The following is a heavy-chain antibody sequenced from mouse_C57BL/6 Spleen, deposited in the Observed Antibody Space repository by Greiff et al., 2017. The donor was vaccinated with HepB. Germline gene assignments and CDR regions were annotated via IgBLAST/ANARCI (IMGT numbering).Heavy chain of an antibody. D-gene: IGHD2-4*01. Sequence: EVQGVESGGGLVQPGGSLKLSCAASGFTFSDYYMYWVRQTPEKRLEWVEYISNGGGSTYYPDTVKGRFTISRDNAKNTLYLQMSRLKSEDTAMYYCASPYDYDSGYAMDYWGQGTSVTVSS. CDR2: ISNGGGST. J-gene: IGHJ4*01. CDR3: ASPYDYDSGYAMDY. CDR1: GFTFSDYY. V-gene: IGHV5-12*01.